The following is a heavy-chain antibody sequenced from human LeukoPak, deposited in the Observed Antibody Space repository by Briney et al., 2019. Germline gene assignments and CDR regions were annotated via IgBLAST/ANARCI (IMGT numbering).Heavy chain of an antibody. J-gene: IGHJ6*02. CDR2: IYAGGSDT. CDR3: GRSSHYGTDV. Sequence: GESLKISCTGSGYSFTSYWIAWVRQMPGKGLEWMGIIYAGGSDTRYSPSFQGQVTITVDKSINTAYLQWRSLRASDTAMYYCGRSSHYGTDVWGQGTTVTVSS. V-gene: IGHV5-51*01. CDR1: GYSFTSYW.